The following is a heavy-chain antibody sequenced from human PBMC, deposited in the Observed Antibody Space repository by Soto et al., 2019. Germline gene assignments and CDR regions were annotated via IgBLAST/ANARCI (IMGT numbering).Heavy chain of an antibody. Sequence: SETLSLTCTVSGGPISSGGYYWSWIRQHPGKGLEWIGYIYYSGSTYYNPSLKSRVTISVDTSKNQFSLKLSSVTAADTAVYYCARSPPLYCSSTSCFTGGNWFAPWGQGTLVTVSS. CDR1: GGPISSGGYY. CDR3: ARSPPLYCSSTSCFTGGNWFAP. V-gene: IGHV4-31*03. CDR2: IYYSGST. J-gene: IGHJ5*02. D-gene: IGHD2-2*01.